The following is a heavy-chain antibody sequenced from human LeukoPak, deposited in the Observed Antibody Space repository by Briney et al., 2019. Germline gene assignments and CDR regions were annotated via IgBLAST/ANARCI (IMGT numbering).Heavy chain of an antibody. CDR1: GFTFSSYA. Sequence: GRSLRLSCAASGFTFSSYAMHWVRQAPGKGLEWVAIISSDGSHKFYADSVKGRFTISRDNSKNTLYLQMDSLRAEDTAVYYCAKDSRGGPDYLAAAGYYYGMDVWGQGTTVTVSS. CDR2: ISSDGSHK. J-gene: IGHJ6*02. D-gene: IGHD6-13*01. V-gene: IGHV3-30*18. CDR3: AKDSRGGPDYLAAAGYYYGMDV.